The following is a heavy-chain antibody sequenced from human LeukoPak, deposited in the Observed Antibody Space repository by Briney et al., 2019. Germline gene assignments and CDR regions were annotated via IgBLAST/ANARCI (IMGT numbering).Heavy chain of an antibody. D-gene: IGHD2-8*01. Sequence: GGSLRLSCAASGFTFSSYEMNWVRQAPGKGLEWVSSISSSSSYIYYADSVKGRFTISRDNAKNSLYLQMNSLRAEDTAVYYCAREYCTNGVCYDAFDIWGQGTMVTVSS. CDR2: ISSSSSYI. J-gene: IGHJ3*02. CDR3: AREYCTNGVCYDAFDI. V-gene: IGHV3-21*01. CDR1: GFTFSSYE.